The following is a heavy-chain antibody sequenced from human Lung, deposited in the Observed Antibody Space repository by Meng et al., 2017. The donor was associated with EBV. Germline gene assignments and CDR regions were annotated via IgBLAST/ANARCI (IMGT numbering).Heavy chain of an antibody. CDR1: GCSISSSSYD. V-gene: IGHV4-30-4*08. J-gene: IGHJ4*02. Sequence: QLQLRGSGPGLVKPSETLSFTCTVSGCSISSSSYDWGSTRQPPGKGLEWIGYIYYTGSTYYNPSLKSRVTISMDTSKNQFSLRLSSVTAADTAVYYCARNYYFDYWGQGTLVTVSS. CDR2: IYYTGST. CDR3: ARNYYFDY.